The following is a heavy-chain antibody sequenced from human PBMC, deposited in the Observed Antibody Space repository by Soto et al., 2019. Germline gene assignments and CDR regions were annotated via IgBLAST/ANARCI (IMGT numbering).Heavy chain of an antibody. J-gene: IGHJ4*02. CDR2: ISYDGSNK. CDR3: AKDSNYDILTGYYKNYFDY. V-gene: IGHV3-30*18. D-gene: IGHD3-9*01. Sequence: GGSLRLSCAASGFTFSSYGMHWVRQAPGKGLEWVAVISYDGSNKYYADSVKGRFTISRDNSKNTLYLQMNSLRAEDTAVYYCAKDSNYDILTGYYKNYFDYWGQGTLVTVSS. CDR1: GFTFSSYG.